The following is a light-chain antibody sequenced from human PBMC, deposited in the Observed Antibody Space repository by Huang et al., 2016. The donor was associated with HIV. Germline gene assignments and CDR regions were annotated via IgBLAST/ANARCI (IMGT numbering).Light chain of an antibody. Sequence: EIVLTQSPGTLSLSPGERATLSCRASQNIRNNYLAWYQQKPGQAPRLLIFGAFNRDSGTPDRFSGSESGTDFTLAIGGLEPEDFATYYCQQYGDSPRTFGQGTKLEIK. CDR1: QNIRNNY. V-gene: IGKV3-20*01. CDR3: QQYGDSPRT. CDR2: GAF. J-gene: IGKJ2*01.